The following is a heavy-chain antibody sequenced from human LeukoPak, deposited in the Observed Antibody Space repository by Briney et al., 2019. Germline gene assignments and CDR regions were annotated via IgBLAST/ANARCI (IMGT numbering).Heavy chain of an antibody. D-gene: IGHD1-26*01. Sequence: GGSLRLSCTASGFTFTNYALSWVRQAPGKGLEWVSIISGDGGDTKYGESVKGRFTISRDNSKNTLYLQMNSLRAEDTAVYYCARVRGSSGSYEYYHYMDVWDKGTTVTISS. CDR2: ISGDGGDT. CDR1: GFTFTNYA. J-gene: IGHJ6*03. V-gene: IGHV3-23*01. CDR3: ARVRGSSGSYEYYHYMDV.